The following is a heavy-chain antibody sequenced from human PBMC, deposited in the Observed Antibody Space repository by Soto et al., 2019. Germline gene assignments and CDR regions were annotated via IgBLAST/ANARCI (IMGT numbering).Heavy chain of an antibody. D-gene: IGHD6-13*01. CDR3: ARDTSRSSWIDY. V-gene: IGHV1-18*01. CDR2: ISAYNGNT. J-gene: IGHJ4*02. CDR1: GYTFTTYG. Sequence: QVQLVQSGAEVTKPGASVKVSCKASGYTFTTYGISWVRQAPGQGLEWMGWISAYNGNTNYAQKLKGRVTMTTDTSTSTSDIELRILISDYTAVYYCARDTSRSSWIDYWGQGTLVTVSS.